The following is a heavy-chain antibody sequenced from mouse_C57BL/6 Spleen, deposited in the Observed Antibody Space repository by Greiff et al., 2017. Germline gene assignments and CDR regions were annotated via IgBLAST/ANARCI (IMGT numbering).Heavy chain of an antibody. J-gene: IGHJ3*01. CDR2: IRSKSNNYAT. D-gene: IGHD1-1*01. CDR1: GFSFNTYA. Sequence: EVQVVESGGGLVQPKGSLKLSCAASGFSFNTYAMNWVRQAPGKGLEWVARIRSKSNNYATYYADSVKDRFTIARDDSESMLYLQMNNLKTEDTAMYYCVRQAYGSPFAYCGQGTLVTVSA. V-gene: IGHV10-1*01. CDR3: VRQAYGSPFAY.